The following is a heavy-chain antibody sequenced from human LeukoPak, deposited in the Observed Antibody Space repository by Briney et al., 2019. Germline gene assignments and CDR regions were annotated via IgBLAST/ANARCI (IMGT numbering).Heavy chain of an antibody. J-gene: IGHJ5*02. CDR1: GGSFSGYY. CDR2: INHSGST. CDR3: ARGRPGMGTISSSWYWFDP. D-gene: IGHD6-13*01. V-gene: IGHV4-34*01. Sequence: SETLSLTCAVYGGSFSGYYWSWIRQPPGKGLEWIWEINHSGSTNYNPSLTSRVTISVDTSKNQFSLKLSSVTAADTAVYYCARGRPGMGTISSSWYWFDPWGQGTLVTVSS.